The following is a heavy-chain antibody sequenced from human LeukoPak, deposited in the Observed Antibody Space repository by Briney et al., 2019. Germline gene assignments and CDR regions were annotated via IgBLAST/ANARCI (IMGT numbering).Heavy chain of an antibody. CDR2: ISAYNGNT. D-gene: IGHD6-13*01. V-gene: IGHV1-18*01. CDR3: GRALIAAAGTLGDYYYMDV. Sequence: ASVKVSCKASGYTFTSYGISWVRQAPGQGLEWMGWISAYNGNTNYAQKLQGRVTMTTDTSTSTAYMELRSLRSDDTAVYYCGRALIAAAGTLGDYYYMDVWGKGTTVTVSS. J-gene: IGHJ6*03. CDR1: GYTFTSYG.